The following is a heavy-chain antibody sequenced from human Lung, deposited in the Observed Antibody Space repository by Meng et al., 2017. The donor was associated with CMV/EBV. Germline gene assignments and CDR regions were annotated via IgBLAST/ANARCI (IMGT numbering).Heavy chain of an antibody. Sequence: SETLSLTCTVSGGSISSSSYYWGWIRQPPGKGLEWIGSIYYSGSTYYNPYLKSRVTISVDTSKNQFSLKLSSVTAADTAVYYCARDQVRAAAGIWEPDHAFDIWGQGXMVTVSS. CDR2: IYYSGST. V-gene: IGHV4-39*07. CDR1: GGSISSSSYY. CDR3: ARDQVRAAAGIWEPDHAFDI. J-gene: IGHJ3*02. D-gene: IGHD6-13*01.